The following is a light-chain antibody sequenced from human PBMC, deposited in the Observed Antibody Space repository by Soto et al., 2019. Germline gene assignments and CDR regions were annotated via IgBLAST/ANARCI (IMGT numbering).Light chain of an antibody. CDR3: QQYGSSPPLT. V-gene: IGKV3-20*01. CDR2: GVS. Sequence: EIVLTQSPGTLSLSPGERATLSCRASQSVSRSYLAWYQQKVGQAPRLLIYGVSSRATGTPDRFSGSGSGTDFTLTISRLEPEDFAVYYCQQYGSSPPLTFGGGTKVEIK. J-gene: IGKJ4*01. CDR1: QSVSRSY.